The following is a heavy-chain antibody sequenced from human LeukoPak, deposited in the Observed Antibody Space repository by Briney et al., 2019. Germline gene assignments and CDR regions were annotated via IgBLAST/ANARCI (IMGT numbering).Heavy chain of an antibody. CDR3: AKLVTMIVVVTYYFDY. CDR1: GFTFSSYA. D-gene: IGHD3-22*01. Sequence: GGSLRLSCAASGFTFSSYAMSWVRQAPGKGLEWVSAISGSGGSTYYADSVKGRFTISRDNSKNTQYLQMNSLRAEDTAVYYCAKLVTMIVVVTYYFDYWGQGTLVTVSS. J-gene: IGHJ4*02. V-gene: IGHV3-23*01. CDR2: ISGSGGST.